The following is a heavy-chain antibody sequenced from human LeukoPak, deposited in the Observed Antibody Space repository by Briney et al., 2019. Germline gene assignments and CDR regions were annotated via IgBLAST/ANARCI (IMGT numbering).Heavy chain of an antibody. CDR3: ARVGLTDYGDYVGDY. CDR2: IYYSGST. D-gene: IGHD4-17*01. V-gene: IGHV4-38-2*02. Sequence: PSETLSLTCTVSDYSISNGYYWGWIRQPPGKGLEWIGSIYYSGSTYYNPSLKSRVTISVDTSKNQFSLKLSSVTAADTAVYYCARVGLTDYGDYVGDYWGQGTLVTVSS. J-gene: IGHJ4*02. CDR1: DYSISNGYY.